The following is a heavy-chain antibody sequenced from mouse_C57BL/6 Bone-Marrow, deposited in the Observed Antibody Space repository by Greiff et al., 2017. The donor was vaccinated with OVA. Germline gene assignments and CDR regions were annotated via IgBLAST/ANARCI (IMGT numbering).Heavy chain of an antibody. D-gene: IGHD2-2*01. V-gene: IGHV1-69*01. CDR2: IDPSDSYT. CDR3: ARGEDYGFYFDY. J-gene: IGHJ2*01. CDR1: GYTFTSYW. Sequence: QVQLQQPGAELVMPGASVKLSCKASGYTFTSYWMHWVKQRPGQGLEWIGEIDPSDSYTNYNQKFKGKSTLTVNKSSSTAYMQLSSLTSEDSAVYCCARGEDYGFYFDYWGQGTTLTVSS.